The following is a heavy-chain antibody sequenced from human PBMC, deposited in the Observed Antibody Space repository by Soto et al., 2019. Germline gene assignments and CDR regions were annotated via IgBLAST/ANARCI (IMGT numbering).Heavy chain of an antibody. D-gene: IGHD3-16*01. J-gene: IGHJ5*02. CDR1: GFTVSSTY. CDR3: ARLALGP. Sequence: EVQLVESGGGLIQPGGSLRLSCAASGFTVSSTYMSWVRQAPGKGLEWVSVIHTGGSAYYAGSVEGRFTISRDNVTNTLYLQMTSLRVDDTAVYYCARLALGPWGQGALVTVSS. CDR2: IHTGGSA. V-gene: IGHV3-53*01.